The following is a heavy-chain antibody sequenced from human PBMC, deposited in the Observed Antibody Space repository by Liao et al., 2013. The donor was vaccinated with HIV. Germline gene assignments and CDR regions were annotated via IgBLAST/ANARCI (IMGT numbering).Heavy chain of an antibody. J-gene: IGHJ3*02. CDR1: GASFSDHR. CDR2: IDPSGGT. CDR3: AKVRQWLASGGEALDI. Sequence: QVQLQQWGARLLKPSETLSLTCDVDGASFSDHRWSWIRHSPGKGLEWIGEIDPSGGTNYNPALKSRVTISGDISLRLTSVTAADTALYYCAKVRQWLASGGEALDIWGRGTMVTVSS. D-gene: IGHD6-19*01. V-gene: IGHV4-34*01.